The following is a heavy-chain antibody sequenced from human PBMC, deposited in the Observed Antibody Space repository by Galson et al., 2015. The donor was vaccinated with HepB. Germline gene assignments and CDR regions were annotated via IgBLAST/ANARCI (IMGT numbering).Heavy chain of an antibody. CDR3: VRDRHSGSQELAVGAYFDY. Sequence: SLRLSCAASGFIVSNNYMSWVRQAPGKGLEWVSVICSGGITHYADSVRGRFTISGDNSRNTLYLEMNSLRGEDTAVYYCVRDRHSGSQELAVGAYFDYWGQGTLVTVSS. J-gene: IGHJ4*02. D-gene: IGHD1-26*01. CDR2: ICSGGIT. CDR1: GFIVSNNY. V-gene: IGHV3-53*01.